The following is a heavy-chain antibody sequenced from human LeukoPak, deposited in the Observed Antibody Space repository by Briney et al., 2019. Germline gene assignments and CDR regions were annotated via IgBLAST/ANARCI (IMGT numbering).Heavy chain of an antibody. Sequence: VASVKVSCKASGYTFTSYDINWVRQATGQGLEWMGRIIPILGIANYAQKCQGRVTITADKSTSTAYMELSSLRSEDTAVYYCARDPERWLLEYWGQGTLVTVSS. D-gene: IGHD5-24*01. CDR1: GYTFTSYD. V-gene: IGHV1-69*04. CDR3: ARDPERWLLEY. CDR2: IIPILGIA. J-gene: IGHJ4*02.